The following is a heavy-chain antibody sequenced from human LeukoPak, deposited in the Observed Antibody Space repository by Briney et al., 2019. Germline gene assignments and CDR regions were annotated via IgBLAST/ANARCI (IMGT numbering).Heavy chain of an antibody. CDR2: ISWNTGSI. CDR3: ARGIAVADMIDY. CDR1: GFTFYEYA. D-gene: IGHD6-19*01. Sequence: GGSLRLSCVASGFTFYEYALHWVRQAPGKGLEWVSGISWNTGSIVYADSVKGRFTISRDNAKNSLYLQMDSLRAEDTAVYYCARGIAVADMIDYWGQGTLVTVSS. V-gene: IGHV3-9*01. J-gene: IGHJ4*02.